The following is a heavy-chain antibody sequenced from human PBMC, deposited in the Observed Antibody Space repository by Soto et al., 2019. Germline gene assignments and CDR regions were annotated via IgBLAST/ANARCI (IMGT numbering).Heavy chain of an antibody. CDR1: GHSFTSYA. V-gene: IGHV1-3*01. Sequence: ASVKVSCKASGHSFTSYARHWVRQAPGQRLEWMGWINAGNGNTKYSQKFQGRVTITRDTSASTAYMELSSLRSEDTAVYYCARSDRTWELNYGGQGTLVTVSS. D-gene: IGHD1-26*01. CDR2: INAGNGNT. J-gene: IGHJ4*02. CDR3: ARSDRTWELNY.